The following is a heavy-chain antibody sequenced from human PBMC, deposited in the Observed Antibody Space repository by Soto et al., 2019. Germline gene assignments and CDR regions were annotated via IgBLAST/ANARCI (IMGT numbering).Heavy chain of an antibody. V-gene: IGHV1-8*01. D-gene: IGHD2-8*02. CDR2: MNPNTGNT. J-gene: IGHJ1*01. CDR1: GYTFSSYD. CDR3: ARGDVYILHW. Sequence: ASVKVSCKASGYTFSSYDINWVRQATGQGLEWMGWMNPNTGNTGYAQKFQGRVTMTRNISIGTAYMELSNLRSDDTAVYYCARGDVYILHWWGEGTIVTVSA.